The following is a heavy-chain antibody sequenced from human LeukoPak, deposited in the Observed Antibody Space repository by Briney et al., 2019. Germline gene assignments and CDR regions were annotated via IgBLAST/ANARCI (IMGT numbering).Heavy chain of an antibody. CDR3: ARAAMVRGVIISYYYYGMDV. Sequence: GASVKVSCKASGGTFSSYAISWVRQAPGQGLEWMGRIIPILGIANYAQKFQGRVTITADKSTSTAYMELSSLRSEDTAVYYCARAAMVRGVIISYYYYGMDVWGQGTTVTVSS. J-gene: IGHJ6*02. V-gene: IGHV1-69*04. D-gene: IGHD3-10*01. CDR2: IIPILGIA. CDR1: GGTFSSYA.